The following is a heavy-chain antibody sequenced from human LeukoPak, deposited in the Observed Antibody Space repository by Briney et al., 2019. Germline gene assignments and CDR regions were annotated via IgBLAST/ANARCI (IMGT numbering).Heavy chain of an antibody. CDR3: ARGYGGNGGD. CDR2: ISTSSTYI. J-gene: IGHJ4*02. CDR1: GFTFSSYS. D-gene: IGHD4-23*01. V-gene: IGHV3-21*01. Sequence: GGSLRLSCAASGFTFSSYSMNWVRQAPGKGLEWVSSISTSSTYIYYADSVKGRFTISRDNSKNTLYLQMNSLRVEDTAVYYCARGYGGNGGDWGQGTLVTVSS.